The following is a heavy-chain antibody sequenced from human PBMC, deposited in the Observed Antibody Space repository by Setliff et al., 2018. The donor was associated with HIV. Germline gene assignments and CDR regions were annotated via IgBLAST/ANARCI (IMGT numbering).Heavy chain of an antibody. CDR3: ARKRLGFDGIDV. D-gene: IGHD3-9*01. Sequence: ASVKVSCKASGYTFTTYYMHWVRQAPGQGLEWMGWINPITGDTTYAEEFHGWVTLTRDTSITTAYLEVRSDDTAVYYCARKRLGFDGIDVWGQGTTVTVSS. V-gene: IGHV1-2*04. J-gene: IGHJ6*02. CDR1: GYTFTTYY. CDR2: INPITGDT.